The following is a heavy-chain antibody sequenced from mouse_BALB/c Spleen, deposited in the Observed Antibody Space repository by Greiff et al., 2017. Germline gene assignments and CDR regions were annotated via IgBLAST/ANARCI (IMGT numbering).Heavy chain of an antibody. V-gene: IGHV1-4*01. J-gene: IGHJ4*01. CDR1: GYTFTSYT. D-gene: IGHD2-2*01. CDR2: INPSSGYT. Sequence: VQLQQSGAELARPGASVKMSCKASGYTFTSYTMHWVKQRPGQGLEWIGYINPSSGYTNYNQKFKDKATLTADKSSSTAYMQLSSLTSEDSAVYYCARLSRGGYDGYAMDYWGQGTSVTVSS. CDR3: ARLSRGGYDGYAMDY.